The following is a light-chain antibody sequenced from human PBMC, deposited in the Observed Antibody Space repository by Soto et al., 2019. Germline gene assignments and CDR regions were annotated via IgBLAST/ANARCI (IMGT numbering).Light chain of an antibody. CDR1: SSDVGGYNY. V-gene: IGLV2-14*04. J-gene: IGLJ1*01. Sequence: SGSPGQSITISCTGTSSDVGGYNYVSWYQQHPGKAPKLMIYDVSNRPSGVSNRFSGSKSGNTASLTISGLQAEDEADYYCSSYTSSSTRVFGTGTKSPS. CDR3: SSYTSSSTRV. CDR2: DVS.